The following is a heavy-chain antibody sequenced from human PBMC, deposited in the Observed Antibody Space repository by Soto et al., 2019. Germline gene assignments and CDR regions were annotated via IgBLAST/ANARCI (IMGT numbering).Heavy chain of an antibody. CDR3: AHSLGSSWPSPSDY. CDR1: GFSLSTSGVG. V-gene: IGHV2-5*02. D-gene: IGHD6-13*01. Sequence: QITLKESGPTLVKPTQTLTLTCTFSGFSLSTSGVGVGWIRQPPGKALEWLALIYWDDDKRYSPSLKSRLTTXKXTXXNQVVLTMTNMDPVDTATYYCAHSLGSSWPSPSDYWGQGTLVTVSS. CDR2: IYWDDDK. J-gene: IGHJ4*02.